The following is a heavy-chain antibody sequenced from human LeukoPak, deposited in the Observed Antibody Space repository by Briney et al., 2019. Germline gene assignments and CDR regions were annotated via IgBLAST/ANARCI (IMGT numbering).Heavy chain of an antibody. D-gene: IGHD2-2*01. Sequence: GGSLRLSCAASGFTFSSYWMHWVRQAPGKGLVWVSRINSDGSSTSYEDSVKGRFTISRDNAKNTLYPQMNSLRAEDTAVYYCARMPSHDAFDIWGQGTMVTVSS. CDR2: INSDGSST. J-gene: IGHJ3*02. CDR3: ARMPSHDAFDI. V-gene: IGHV3-74*01. CDR1: GFTFSSYW.